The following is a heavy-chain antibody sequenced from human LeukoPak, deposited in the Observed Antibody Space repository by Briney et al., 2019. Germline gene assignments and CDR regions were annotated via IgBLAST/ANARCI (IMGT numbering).Heavy chain of an antibody. CDR3: ARDTGDVLRFLEWLLFDY. V-gene: IGHV4-59*12. D-gene: IGHD3-3*01. J-gene: IGHJ4*02. Sequence: SETLSLTCTVSGGSISSYYWSWIRQPPGKGLEWIGYIYYSGSTNYNPSLKSRVTISVDTSKNQFSLKLSSVTAADTAVYYCARDTGDVLRFLEWLLFDYWGQGTLVTVSS. CDR2: IYYSGST. CDR1: GGSISSYY.